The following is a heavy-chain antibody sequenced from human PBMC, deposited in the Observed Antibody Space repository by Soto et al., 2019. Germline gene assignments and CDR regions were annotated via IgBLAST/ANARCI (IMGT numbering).Heavy chain of an antibody. V-gene: IGHV4-39*01. Sequence: SETLSLTCTVSGGSISSSSYYWGWIRQPPGKGLEWIGSIYYSGSTYYNPSLKSRVTISVDTSKNQFSLKLSSVTAADTAVYYCARQGAGAVAGSSWFDPWGQATLVTVSS. CDR2: IYYSGST. CDR3: ARQGAGAVAGSSWFDP. J-gene: IGHJ5*02. D-gene: IGHD6-19*01. CDR1: GGSISSSSYY.